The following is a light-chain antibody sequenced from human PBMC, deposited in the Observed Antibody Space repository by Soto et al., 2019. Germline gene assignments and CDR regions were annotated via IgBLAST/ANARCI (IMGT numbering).Light chain of an antibody. CDR2: TAS. CDR3: QQYGSSPQT. CDR1: QSISYNY. J-gene: IGKJ1*01. Sequence: EIVLTQSPGTLSLSPGERATLSCRASQSISYNYLAWYQQRPGQAPRLLVSTASHRPAGIPERFSGSGSGTDFTLIISRLEPEDFAVYYCQQYGSSPQTFGQGTTVEIK. V-gene: IGKV3-20*01.